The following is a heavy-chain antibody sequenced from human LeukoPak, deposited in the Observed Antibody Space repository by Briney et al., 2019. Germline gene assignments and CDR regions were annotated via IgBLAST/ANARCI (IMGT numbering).Heavy chain of an antibody. Sequence: ASVKVSCKVSGYTLTELSMHWVRQAPGKGLEWMGGFDPEDGETIYAQKLQGRVTMTEDTSTDTAYMELSSLRSEDTAVYYCATDNPMVRGVIISYYYYGMDVWGQGTTVTVSS. CDR1: GYTLTELS. V-gene: IGHV1-24*01. J-gene: IGHJ6*02. CDR3: ATDNPMVRGVIISYYYYGMDV. D-gene: IGHD3-10*01. CDR2: FDPEDGET.